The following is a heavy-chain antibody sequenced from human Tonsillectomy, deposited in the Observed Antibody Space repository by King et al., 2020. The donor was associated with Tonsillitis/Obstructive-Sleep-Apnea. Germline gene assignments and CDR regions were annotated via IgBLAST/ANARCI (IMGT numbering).Heavy chain of an antibody. CDR3: ARDLGFYVHDS. CDR2: IKQDASAK. Sequence: VQLVESGGGLVQPGGSLRLSCGASGFTFGSFWMGWVCQAPGKGLEWVANIKQDASAKHYVESVEGRFTISRDNAKNSLYLQMNSLRAEDTAVYYCARDLGFYVHDSWGQGTLVTVSS. CDR1: GFTFGSFW. J-gene: IGHJ4*02. V-gene: IGHV3-7*04. D-gene: IGHD2/OR15-2a*01.